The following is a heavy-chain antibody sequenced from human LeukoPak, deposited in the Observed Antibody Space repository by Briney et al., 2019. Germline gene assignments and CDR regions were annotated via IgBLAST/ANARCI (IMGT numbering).Heavy chain of an antibody. V-gene: IGHV3-9*01. D-gene: IGHD3-3*01. CDR2: ISWNSGSI. Sequence: GGSLRLSCAASGFTFDDYAMHWVRQAPGKGLEWVSGISWNSGSIGYADSVKGRFTISRDNAKNSLYLQMNSLRAEDTALYYCAKDRIAIFGVVSGFDPWGQGTLVTVSS. CDR3: AKDRIAIFGVVSGFDP. CDR1: GFTFDDYA. J-gene: IGHJ5*02.